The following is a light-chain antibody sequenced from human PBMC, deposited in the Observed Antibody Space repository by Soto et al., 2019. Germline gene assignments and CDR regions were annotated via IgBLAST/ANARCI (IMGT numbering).Light chain of an antibody. CDR2: GAS. J-gene: IGKJ1*01. V-gene: IGKV3-20*01. CDR1: QSVRKNS. CDR3: QQYTDLPRT. Sequence: EIVLTQSPGTLSLSPGERATLSCRASQSVRKNSLAWFQQKPGQAPRLLIYGASTRATGIPDRFSGSGSGTDFPLTITRLEPEDFAVYYCQQYTDLPRTFGQGTKVEIK.